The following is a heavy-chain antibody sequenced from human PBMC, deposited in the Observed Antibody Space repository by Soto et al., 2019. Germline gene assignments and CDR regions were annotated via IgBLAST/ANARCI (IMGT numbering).Heavy chain of an antibody. Sequence: SETLSLTCTVSGGSISSYYWSWIRQPPGKGLEWIGYIYYSGSTNYNPSLKSRVTISVDTSKNQFSLKLSSVTAADTAVYYCAKLDDGYSGYDYLNWFDPWGQGTLVTVSS. D-gene: IGHD5-12*01. J-gene: IGHJ5*02. V-gene: IGHV4-59*01. CDR3: AKLDDGYSGYDYLNWFDP. CDR1: GGSISSYY. CDR2: IYYSGST.